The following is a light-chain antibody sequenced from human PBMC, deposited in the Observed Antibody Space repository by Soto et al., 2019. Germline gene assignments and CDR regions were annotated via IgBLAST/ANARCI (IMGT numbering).Light chain of an antibody. CDR2: DGY. J-gene: IGKJ3*01. CDR3: QQYDNIRVT. V-gene: IGKV1-33*01. CDR1: EDISHY. Sequence: DIQMTQSPSSLSASIGDRVTISCHASEDISHYVNWYQQQPGKAPKLLIYDGYESQTGVPSRFSGSGSKTDFYLTISSLRPEDFASYYCQQYDNIRVTFGPGTRVDLK.